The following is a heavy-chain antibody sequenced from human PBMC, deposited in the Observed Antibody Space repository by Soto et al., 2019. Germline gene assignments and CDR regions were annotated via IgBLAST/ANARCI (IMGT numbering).Heavy chain of an antibody. Sequence: ASVKVSCKASGGTFSSYAISWVRQAPGQGLEWTGGIIPIFGTANYAQKFQGRVTITADESTSTAYMELSSLRSEDTAVYYRARARAVAGTSHFDYWGQGTLVTVSS. J-gene: IGHJ4*02. CDR2: IIPIFGTA. CDR3: ARARAVAGTSHFDY. CDR1: GGTFSSYA. D-gene: IGHD6-19*01. V-gene: IGHV1-69*13.